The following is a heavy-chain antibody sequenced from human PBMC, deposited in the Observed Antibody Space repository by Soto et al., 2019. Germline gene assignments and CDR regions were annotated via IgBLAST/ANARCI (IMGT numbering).Heavy chain of an antibody. V-gene: IGHV1-69*13. CDR3: AREDTSAGIHYFDY. J-gene: IGHJ4*02. CDR2: IIPIFGTA. CDR1: GGTFSSYA. Sequence: SVKVSCKASGGTFSSYAISWVRQAPGQGLEWMGGIIPIFGTANYAQKFQGRVTITADESTSTAYMELSSLRSEDTAVYYCAREDTSAGIHYFDYWGQGTLVTGLL. D-gene: IGHD5-18*01.